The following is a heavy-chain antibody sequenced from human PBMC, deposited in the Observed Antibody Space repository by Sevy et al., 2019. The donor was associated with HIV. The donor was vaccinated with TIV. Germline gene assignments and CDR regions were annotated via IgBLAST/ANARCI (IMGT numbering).Heavy chain of an antibody. CDR1: GFTFSSYA. CDR2: ISHDGSNK. CDR3: ARVAASGLYHVDY. D-gene: IGHD6-13*01. J-gene: IGHJ4*02. Sequence: GGSLRLSCAASGFTFSSYAMHWVRQAPGKGLEWVALISHDGSNKYYADSVKGRFTISRDSSKNTLSLQMNSLRVEDTALYYCARVAASGLYHVDYWGQGTLVTVSS. V-gene: IGHV3-30-3*01.